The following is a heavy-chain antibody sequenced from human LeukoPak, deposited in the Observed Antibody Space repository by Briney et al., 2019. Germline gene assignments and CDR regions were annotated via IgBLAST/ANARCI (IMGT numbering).Heavy chain of an antibody. V-gene: IGHV3-23*01. CDR2: VSCTGGTT. Sequence: GGSLRLSCVASGFTFTSSVMTWVRQAPGKGLEWVSVVSCTGGTTYYADSVKGRFTISRDNAKNTMILQMNNLRVEDTAVYYCAAVPGIIIAGYFASWGRGTLVAVSA. D-gene: IGHD3-10*02. J-gene: IGHJ4*02. CDR3: AAVPGIIIAGYFAS. CDR1: GFTFTSSV.